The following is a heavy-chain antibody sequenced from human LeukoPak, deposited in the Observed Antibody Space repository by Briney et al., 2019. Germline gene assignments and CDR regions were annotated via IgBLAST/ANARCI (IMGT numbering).Heavy chain of an antibody. D-gene: IGHD2-21*02. J-gene: IGHJ4*02. CDR2: ISVDNGDT. V-gene: IGHV1-18*01. CDR3: ARANCAGDCYLKH. CDR1: GYTFANYA. Sequence: ASVKVSFKASGYTFANYAITWVRQAPGQGLEYMGWISVDNGDTTDAQMLQRRVTMTTDTSTNTAYMELRGLRSDDTAVYYCARANCAGDCYLKHWGQGTLVTVSS.